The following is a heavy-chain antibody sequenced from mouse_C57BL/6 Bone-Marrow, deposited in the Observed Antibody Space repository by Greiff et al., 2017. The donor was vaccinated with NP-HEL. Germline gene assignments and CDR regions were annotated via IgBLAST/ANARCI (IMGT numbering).Heavy chain of an antibody. V-gene: IGHV1-4*01. CDR1: GYTFTSYT. CDR3: ARGMDY. J-gene: IGHJ4*01. Sequence: QVQLQQSGAELARPGASVKMSCKASGYTFTSYTMHWVQQRPGQGLEWIGYINPSSGYTKSNQKFKDKDTLTADKSSSTAYMKLSRRTSEDAAVYYCARGMDYWGQGTSVTVSS. CDR2: INPSSGYT.